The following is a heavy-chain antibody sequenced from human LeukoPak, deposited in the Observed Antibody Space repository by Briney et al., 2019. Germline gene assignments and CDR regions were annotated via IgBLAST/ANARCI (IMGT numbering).Heavy chain of an antibody. CDR2: IYYSGST. J-gene: IGHJ4*02. V-gene: IGHV4-38-2*01. D-gene: IGHD3-3*01. CDR3: ASIVLFGVVFFDY. Sequence: PSETLSLTCAVSGYSISSGYYWGWIRQPPGKGLEWIGYIYYSGSTYYNPSLKSRVTISVDTSKNQFSLKLSSVTAADTAVYYCASIVLFGVVFFDYWGQGTLVTVSS. CDR1: GYSISSGYY.